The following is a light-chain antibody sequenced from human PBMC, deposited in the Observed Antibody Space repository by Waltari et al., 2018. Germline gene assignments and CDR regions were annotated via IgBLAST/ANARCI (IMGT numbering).Light chain of an antibody. CDR3: GTWDSSVTVGEVV. V-gene: IGLV1-51*01. Sequence: HSLLTQPPSVSAAPGQKVTISCSGSPSNIGASSVSLYQQLPGTAHKLPMYDNDKRPSDIPDRFSGSKSGTSATLDITGLRTGDEADYYCGTWDSSVTVGEVVFGGGTKLTVL. J-gene: IGLJ2*01. CDR2: DND. CDR1: PSNIGASS.